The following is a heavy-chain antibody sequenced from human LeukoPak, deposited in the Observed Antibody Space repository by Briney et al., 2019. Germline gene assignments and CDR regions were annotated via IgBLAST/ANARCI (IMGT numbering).Heavy chain of an antibody. V-gene: IGHV4-59*12. CDR1: GGSISSYY. CDR2: IYYSGST. Sequence: SETLSLTCTVSGGSISSYYWSWIRQPPGKGLEWIGYIYYSGSTNYNPSLKSRVTISVDTSKNQFSLKLSSVTAADTAVYYCARESRVMAAAALRPLGYWGQGTLVTVSS. J-gene: IGHJ4*02. D-gene: IGHD6-13*01. CDR3: ARESRVMAAAALRPLGY.